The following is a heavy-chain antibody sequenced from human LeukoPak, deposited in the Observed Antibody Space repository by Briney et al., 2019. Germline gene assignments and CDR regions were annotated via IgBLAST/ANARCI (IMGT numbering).Heavy chain of an antibody. Sequence: GSSVKVSCKASGGTFSSYTISWVRQAPGQGLEWMGRIIPILGIANYAQKFQGRVTITADKSTSTAYMELSSLRSEDTAVYYCARVNSYGLFDYWGQGTLVTVSS. CDR1: GGTFSSYT. CDR2: IIPILGIA. J-gene: IGHJ4*02. CDR3: ARVNSYGLFDY. D-gene: IGHD5-18*01. V-gene: IGHV1-69*02.